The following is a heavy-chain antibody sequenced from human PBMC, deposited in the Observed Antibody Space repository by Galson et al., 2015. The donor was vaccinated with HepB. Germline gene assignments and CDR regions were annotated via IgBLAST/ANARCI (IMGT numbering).Heavy chain of an antibody. Sequence: SLRLSCAASGFTFSSYSMNWVRQAPGKGLEWVSSTNSSSYIYYADSVKGRFTISRDNAKNSLYLQMNSLRAEDTAVYYCARGAAWIQSYRGQGTLVTVSS. V-gene: IGHV3-21*01. CDR2: TNSSSYI. CDR1: GFTFSSYS. D-gene: IGHD5-18*01. CDR3: ARGAAWIQSY. J-gene: IGHJ4*02.